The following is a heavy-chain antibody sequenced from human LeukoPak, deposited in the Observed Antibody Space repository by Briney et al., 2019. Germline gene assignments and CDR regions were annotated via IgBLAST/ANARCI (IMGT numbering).Heavy chain of an antibody. CDR2: ISYDGSNK. D-gene: IGHD3-22*01. CDR3: ARDRDSSGYYFDY. CDR1: GFTFSSYA. V-gene: IGHV3-30-3*01. Sequence: GGSLRLSCAASGFTFSSYAMHWVRQAPGKGLEWVAVISYDGSNKYYADSVKGRFTISRDNSKNTLYLQMNSLRAEDTAVYYCARDRDSSGYYFDYWGQGTLVTVSP. J-gene: IGHJ4*02.